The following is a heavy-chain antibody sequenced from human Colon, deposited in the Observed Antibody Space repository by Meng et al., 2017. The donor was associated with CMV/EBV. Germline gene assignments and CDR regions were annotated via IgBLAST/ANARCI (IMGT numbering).Heavy chain of an antibody. J-gene: IGHJ6*02. D-gene: IGHD2-2*01. CDR2: ISPKSAGT. CDR3: ARARSGGDIVVVPAYYYYGMDV. CDR1: GYTFTGYY. Sequence: ASVKVSCKTSGYTFTGYYMHWVRQAPGQGLEWMGWISPKSAGTDYAQQFWGRVTMTRDTSINTAYMELSRLRFDDTAVYYCARARSGGDIVVVPAYYYYGMDVWGQGTTVTVSS. V-gene: IGHV1-2*02.